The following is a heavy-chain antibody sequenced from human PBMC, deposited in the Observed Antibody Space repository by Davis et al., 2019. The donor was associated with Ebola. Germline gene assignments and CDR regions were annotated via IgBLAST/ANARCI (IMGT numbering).Heavy chain of an antibody. J-gene: IGHJ4*01. CDR1: GGSISSYNR. CDR3: ARKYFEYYYGSGSSYYFDY. V-gene: IGHV4-4*02. D-gene: IGHD3-10*01. Sequence: MPGGSLRLSCAVSGGSISSYNRWSWVRQPPGKGLEWIGEIYHSGSTNYNPSLKSRVTISVDKSKNQFSLKLSSVTAADTAVYYCARKYFEYYYGSGSSYYFDYWGQGTLVTVSS. CDR2: IYHSGST.